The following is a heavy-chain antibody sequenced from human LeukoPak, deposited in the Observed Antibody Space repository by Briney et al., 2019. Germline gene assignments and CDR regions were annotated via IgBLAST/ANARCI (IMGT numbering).Heavy chain of an antibody. CDR2: ISGSGGST. CDR1: GFTFSSYA. J-gene: IGHJ4*02. Sequence: GGSLRLSCAASGFTFSSYAMSWVRQAPGKGPEWVSAISGSGGSTYYADSVKGRFTISRDNSKNTLYLQMNSLRAEDTAVYYCAKFTDSSGYYSVYWGQGTLVTVSS. CDR3: AKFTDSSGYYSVY. D-gene: IGHD3-22*01. V-gene: IGHV3-23*01.